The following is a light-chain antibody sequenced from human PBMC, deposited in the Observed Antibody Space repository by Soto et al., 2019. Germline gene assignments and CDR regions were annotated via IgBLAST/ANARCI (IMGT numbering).Light chain of an antibody. Sequence: QSGLTQPASVSESPGQSITISCTGTSSDVGGSNFVSWYQQHPGKPPKLIIYDVANRPSGVSNRFSGSKSGSTASLIISRLQTEDEADYYCVSYTSSTTYVFGTGTKVTVL. CDR3: VSYTSSTTYV. V-gene: IGLV2-14*03. CDR2: DVA. CDR1: SSDVGGSNF. J-gene: IGLJ1*01.